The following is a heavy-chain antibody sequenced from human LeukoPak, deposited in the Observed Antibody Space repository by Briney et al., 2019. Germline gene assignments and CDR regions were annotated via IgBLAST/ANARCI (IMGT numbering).Heavy chain of an antibody. J-gene: IGHJ4*02. CDR2: ITRSSSYI. CDR3: ARVGYDSSGYYSLGNY. V-gene: IGHV3-21*01. Sequence: PGRSLRLSCAASGFIFSNYVMHWVRQAPGKGLEWVSSITRSSSYIYYADSVKGRFTVSRVNAKNSLYLQMNSLRAEDTAVYYCARVGYDSSGYYSLGNYWGQGTLVSVSS. D-gene: IGHD3-22*01. CDR1: GFIFSNYV.